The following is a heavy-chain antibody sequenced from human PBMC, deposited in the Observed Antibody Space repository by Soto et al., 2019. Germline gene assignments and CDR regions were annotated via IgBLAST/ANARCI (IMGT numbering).Heavy chain of an antibody. CDR1: GFSLSTSGVG. V-gene: IGHV2-5*02. J-gene: IGHJ4*02. CDR2: IYWDDDK. D-gene: IGHD5-12*01. CDR3: AHSLLGEYSGYDSSSYFDY. Sequence: QITLKESGPTLVNPIQPLTLTCTFSGFSLSTSGVGVGWIRQPPGKALEWLALIYWDDDKRYSPSLKSRLTITKDTSKNQVVLTMTNMDPVDTATYYCAHSLLGEYSGYDSSSYFDYWGQGTLVTVSS.